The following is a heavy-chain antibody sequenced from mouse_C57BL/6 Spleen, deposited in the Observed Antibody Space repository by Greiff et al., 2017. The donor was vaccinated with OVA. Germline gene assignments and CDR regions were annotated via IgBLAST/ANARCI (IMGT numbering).Heavy chain of an antibody. CDR2: IYPRDGST. J-gene: IGHJ4*01. Sequence: VQLVESDAELVKPGASVKISCKVSGYTFTDHTIHWMKQRPEQGLEWIGYIYPRDGSTKYNEKFKGKATLTADKSSSTAYMQLNSLTSEDSAVYFCARSYYGSSVYYAMDYWGQGTSVTGSS. V-gene: IGHV1-78*01. CDR1: GYTFTDHT. D-gene: IGHD1-1*01. CDR3: ARSYYGSSVYYAMDY.